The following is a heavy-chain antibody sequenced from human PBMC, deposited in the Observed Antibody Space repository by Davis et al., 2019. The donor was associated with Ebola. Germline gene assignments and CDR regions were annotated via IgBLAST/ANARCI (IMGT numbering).Heavy chain of an antibody. CDR2: ISSSSSYI. J-gene: IGHJ5*02. CDR1: GFTFSSYS. D-gene: IGHD3-3*01. V-gene: IGHV3-21*01. CDR3: ARDQTIFGVLEWFDP. Sequence: GESLKISCAASGFTFSSYSMNWVRQAPGKGLEWVSSISSSSSYIYYADSVKGRFTISRDNAKNSLYLQMNSLRAEDTAVYYCARDQTIFGVLEWFDPWGQGTLVTVSS.